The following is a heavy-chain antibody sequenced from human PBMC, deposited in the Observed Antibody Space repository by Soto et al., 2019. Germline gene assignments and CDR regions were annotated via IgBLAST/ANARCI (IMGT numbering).Heavy chain of an antibody. CDR2: MNPINGAT. CDR1: GYDFTAYD. D-gene: IGHD6-13*01. Sequence: ASVKVSCKASGYDFTAYDIDWVRQASGQGLEWMGWMNPINGATGSARRFQGRVSMTRNTATGTAYLELTSLRSDDTAVYYCGRGPSPRAPAGGTPYYYAMDVWG. CDR3: GRGPSPRAPAGGTPYYYAMDV. J-gene: IGHJ6*02. V-gene: IGHV1-8*02.